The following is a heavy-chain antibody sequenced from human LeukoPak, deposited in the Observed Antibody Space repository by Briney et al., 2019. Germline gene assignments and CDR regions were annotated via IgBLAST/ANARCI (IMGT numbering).Heavy chain of an antibody. D-gene: IGHD1-26*01. Sequence: SETLSLTCTVSGGSISSYYWSWIRQPPGKGLEWIGYVYYSGSTNYNPSLKSRVTISVDTSKNQFSLKLSSVTAADTAGYYCARAYSGSYFWFDPWGQGTLVTVSS. CDR2: VYYSGST. J-gene: IGHJ5*02. CDR1: GGSISSYY. V-gene: IGHV4-59*01. CDR3: ARAYSGSYFWFDP.